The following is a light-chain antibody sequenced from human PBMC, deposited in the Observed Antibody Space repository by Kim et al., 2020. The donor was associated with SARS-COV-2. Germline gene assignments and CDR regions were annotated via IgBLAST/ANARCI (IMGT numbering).Light chain of an antibody. Sequence: IVMTQSPATLSVSPGERATLSCRAGQSVSSNLAWYQQKPGPAPRLLIYGASTRATGIPARFSGSGSGTEFTLTISSLQSEDFAVYYCQQYNNWPPTFGQGTKVDIK. V-gene: IGKV3-15*01. CDR2: GAS. CDR1: QSVSSN. J-gene: IGKJ1*01. CDR3: QQYNNWPPT.